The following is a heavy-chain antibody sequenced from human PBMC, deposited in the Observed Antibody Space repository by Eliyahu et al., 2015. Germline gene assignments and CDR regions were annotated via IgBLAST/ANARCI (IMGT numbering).Heavy chain of an antibody. J-gene: IGHJ4*02. CDR3: ARDPAHYIWGSYRYFDY. CDR2: INHSGXI. V-gene: IGHV4-34*01. D-gene: IGHD3-16*02. CDR1: GGSFXGYY. Sequence: QVQLQQWGAGLLKPSETLSLTCAVYGGSFXGYYWSWIRPSPEKGLEWIGEINHSGXINYNPSLKSRVTISVDTSKNQISLKLRSVTAADTAVYYCARDPAHYIWGSYRYFDYWGQGTLVTVSS.